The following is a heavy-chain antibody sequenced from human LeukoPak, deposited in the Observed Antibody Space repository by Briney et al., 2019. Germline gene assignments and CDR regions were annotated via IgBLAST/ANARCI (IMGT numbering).Heavy chain of an antibody. J-gene: IGHJ5*02. Sequence: SETLSLTCTVSGDSLTGYYWSWIRQSPGKALDWIGYIFYSGGTKYNRSLKSRVSVSVDTSKKQFSLRLRSVTAADTAVYYCARHASAGTYRNFFDVWGAGALVTVSS. D-gene: IGHD3-16*02. V-gene: IGHV4-59*08. CDR1: GDSLTGYY. CDR2: IFYSGGT. CDR3: ARHASAGTYRNFFDV.